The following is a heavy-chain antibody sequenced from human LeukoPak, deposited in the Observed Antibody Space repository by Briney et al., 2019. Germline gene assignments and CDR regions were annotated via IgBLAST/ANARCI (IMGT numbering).Heavy chain of an antibody. D-gene: IGHD2-2*01. CDR1: GGSFSGYY. CDR3: ARADIVVVPAAILPTESFDP. Sequence: PSETLSLTCAVYGGSFSGYYWSWIRQPPGKGLEWIGEINHSGSTNYNPSLKSRVTISVDTSKNQFSLKLSSVTAADTAVYYCARADIVVVPAAILPTESFDPWGQGTLVTVSS. CDR2: INHSGST. V-gene: IGHV4-34*01. J-gene: IGHJ5*02.